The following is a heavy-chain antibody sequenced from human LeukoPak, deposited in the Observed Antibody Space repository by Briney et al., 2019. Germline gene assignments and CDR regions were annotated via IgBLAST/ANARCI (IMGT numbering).Heavy chain of an antibody. J-gene: IGHJ4*02. D-gene: IGHD1-26*01. CDR3: ARVEGWELTYFDY. CDR2: INAYNGNT. V-gene: IGHV1-18*01. CDR1: GYTFTSYG. Sequence: ASVKVSCKASGYTFTSYGISWVRQAPGQGLEWMGWINAYNGNTNYAQKLQGRVTMTTDTSTSTDYMELRSLRSDDTAVYYCARVEGWELTYFDYWGQGTLVTVSS.